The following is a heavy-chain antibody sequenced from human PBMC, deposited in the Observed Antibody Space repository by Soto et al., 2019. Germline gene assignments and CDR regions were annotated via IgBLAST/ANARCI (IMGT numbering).Heavy chain of an antibody. CDR2: ISSTTNYI. Sequence: EVQLVESGGGLVKPGGSLRLSCAASGFTYTRYSMNWVRQAPGKGLEWVSSISSTTNYIYYGDAMKGRFTISRDNAKNSMYLDMNSQRAEDTAVYYCARESEDRTANFDYWGQGPLVTFSS. CDR3: ARESEDRTANFDY. V-gene: IGHV3-21*06. J-gene: IGHJ4*02. CDR1: GFTYTRYS.